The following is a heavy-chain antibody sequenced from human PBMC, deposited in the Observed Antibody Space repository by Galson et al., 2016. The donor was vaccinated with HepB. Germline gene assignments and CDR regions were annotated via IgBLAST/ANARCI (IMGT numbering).Heavy chain of an antibody. Sequence: SVKVSCKASGYTFTGHYIHWVRQAPGQGLEWMGWINPNSSGTKFAVKFQGRVTVTRDTSTSIAYVELSRLRSDDTAVYFCARAGLRYFDWFSPYYFDYWGQGTLVTVSS. V-gene: IGHV1-2*02. CDR3: ARAGLRYFDWFSPYYFDY. J-gene: IGHJ4*02. D-gene: IGHD3-9*01. CDR2: INPNSSGT. CDR1: GYTFTGHY.